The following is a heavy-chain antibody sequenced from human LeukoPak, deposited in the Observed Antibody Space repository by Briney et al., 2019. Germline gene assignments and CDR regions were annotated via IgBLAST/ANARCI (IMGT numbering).Heavy chain of an antibody. D-gene: IGHD4-17*01. CDR3: ARGYGDFRVEGRYFHS. CDR1: GGSISNYY. J-gene: IGHJ4*02. CDR2: IYSSGNA. Sequence: PSETLSLTCTVSGGSISNYYWSWIRQPAGKGLEWIGRIYSSGNANYNPSLKSRVTISIDTSKKHFFLKLKSVTAADTAVYYCARGYGDFRVEGRYFHSWGQGTLVTVSS. V-gene: IGHV4-4*07.